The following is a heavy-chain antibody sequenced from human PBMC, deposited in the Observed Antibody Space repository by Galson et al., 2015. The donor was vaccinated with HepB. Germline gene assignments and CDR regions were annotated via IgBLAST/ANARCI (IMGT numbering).Heavy chain of an antibody. CDR3: ARGRGWRPGMITLPAPSDY. CDR2: INQSGST. V-gene: IGHV4-34*01. D-gene: IGHD3-16*01. CDR1: GGSFSGYY. Sequence: SETLSLTCAVYGGSFSGYYWSWIRQPPGKGLEWIGEINQSGSTNYNPSLKSRVTISVDTSKNQFSLKLSSVTAADTAVYYCARGRGWRPGMITLPAPSDYWGQGTLVTVSS. J-gene: IGHJ4*02.